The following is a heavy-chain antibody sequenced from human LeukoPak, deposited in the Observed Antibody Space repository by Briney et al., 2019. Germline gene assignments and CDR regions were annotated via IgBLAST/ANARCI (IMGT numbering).Heavy chain of an antibody. Sequence: KTGGSLRLSCAASGFTFSTCTMNWVRQAPGKGLEWVASISSSGSYIYYADSVKGRFTISRDNAKNALSLQMNSLRAEDTAAYYCARIDCSSTSCYMDQGYNWFDPWGQGTLVTVSS. CDR3: ARIDCSSTSCYMDQGYNWFDP. V-gene: IGHV3-21*01. CDR2: ISSSGSYI. CDR1: GFTFSTCT. D-gene: IGHD2-2*02. J-gene: IGHJ5*02.